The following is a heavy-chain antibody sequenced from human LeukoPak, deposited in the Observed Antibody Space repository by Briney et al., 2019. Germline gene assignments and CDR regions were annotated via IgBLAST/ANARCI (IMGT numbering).Heavy chain of an antibody. V-gene: IGHV3-9*01. D-gene: IGHD3-10*01. CDR1: GFTFDDYA. CDR2: ISWNSGSI. CDR3: AKESFGESASPLDY. Sequence: GGSLRLSCAASGFTFDDYAMHWVRQAPGKGLEWVSGISWNSGSIGYADSVKGRFTISRDNAKNSLYLQMNSLRAEDTALYYCAKESFGESASPLDYWGQGTLVTVSS. J-gene: IGHJ4*02.